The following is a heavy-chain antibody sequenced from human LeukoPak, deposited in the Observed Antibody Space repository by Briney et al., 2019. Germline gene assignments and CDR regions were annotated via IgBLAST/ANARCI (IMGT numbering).Heavy chain of an antibody. J-gene: IGHJ6*02. CDR1: GYTFTGYY. Sequence: ASVKVSCKASGYTFTGYYMHWVRQAPGQGLEWMGWINPNSGGTNYAQKFQGRVTMTRDTSISTAYMELSRLRSDDTAVYYCARGLYTDNYYYGMDVWGQGTTVTVSS. CDR3: ARGLYTDNYYYGMDV. CDR2: INPNSGGT. D-gene: IGHD2-2*02. V-gene: IGHV1-2*02.